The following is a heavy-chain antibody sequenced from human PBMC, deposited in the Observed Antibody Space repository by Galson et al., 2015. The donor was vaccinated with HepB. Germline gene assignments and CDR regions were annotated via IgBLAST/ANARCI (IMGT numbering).Heavy chain of an antibody. J-gene: IGHJ4*02. V-gene: IGHV3-30*18. Sequence: SLRLSCAASGFSFSSFAMHWVRQAPGKGLEWVAVTSYAETDQFYADSMKGRFTISRDNSKNTLYLQVNSLRPEDTAVYYCAKASTVTTDYFDYWGQGTLVTVSS. CDR3: AKASTVTTDYFDY. CDR1: GFSFSSFA. D-gene: IGHD4-17*01. CDR2: TSYAETDQ.